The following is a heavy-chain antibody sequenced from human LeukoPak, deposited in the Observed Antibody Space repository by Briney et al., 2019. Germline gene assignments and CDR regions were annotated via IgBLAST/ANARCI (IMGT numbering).Heavy chain of an antibody. J-gene: IGHJ6*02. V-gene: IGHV3-33*01. CDR2: VWQDGGSK. CDR3: ARGGLQSNYSHGVDV. CDR1: GFTFSHYL. D-gene: IGHD5-24*01. Sequence: GGSLRLSCAASGFTFSHYLIHWVRQAPGSGLEWVAAVWQDGGSKYYADSVRGRFTISRDNSKNTVDLQMNSLRGEDTAVYYCARGGLQSNYSHGVDVWGQGTTVSVSS.